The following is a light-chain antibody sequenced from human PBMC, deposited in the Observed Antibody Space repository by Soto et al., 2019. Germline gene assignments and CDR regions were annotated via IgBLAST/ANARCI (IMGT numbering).Light chain of an antibody. CDR3: QQHNNWPLN. CDR1: QSVSNN. Sequence: EIVMTQSPATLSVSPGERATVPCRASQSVSNNLAWYQQKPGQAPRLLIYGASTRATGIPARFSGSGYGTEFTLTISSLQSEDFAVYYCQQHNNWPLNFGGGTKVDIK. V-gene: IGKV3-15*01. J-gene: IGKJ4*01. CDR2: GAS.